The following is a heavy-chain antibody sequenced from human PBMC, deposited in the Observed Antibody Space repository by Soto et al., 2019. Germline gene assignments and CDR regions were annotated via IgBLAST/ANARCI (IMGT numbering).Heavy chain of an antibody. CDR3: ARHCSSTSCYTGGGLDY. J-gene: IGHJ4*02. D-gene: IGHD2-2*02. CDR2: IYYSGST. V-gene: IGHV4-39*01. Sequence: QLQLQESGPGLVKPSETLSLICTVSGGSISSSSYYWGWIRQPPGKGLEWIGSIYYSGSTYYNPSLKRRVTISEDTSKNQFSLKLSSVTAADTAVYYCARHCSSTSCYTGGGLDYWGQGTLVTVSS. CDR1: GGSISSSSYY.